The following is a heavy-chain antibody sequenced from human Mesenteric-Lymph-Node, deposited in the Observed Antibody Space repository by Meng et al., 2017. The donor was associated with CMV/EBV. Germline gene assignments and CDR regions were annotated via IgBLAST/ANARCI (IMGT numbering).Heavy chain of an antibody. J-gene: IGHJ6*02. Sequence: GESLKISCAASGFTFRSYGMHWVRQAPGKGLEWVSSISSSSSYIYYADSVKGRFTISRDNAKNSLYLQMNSLRAEDTAVYYCARERYDFWSVIPHYGMDVWGQGTTVTVSS. D-gene: IGHD3-3*01. CDR1: GFTFRSYG. CDR2: ISSSSSYI. CDR3: ARERYDFWSVIPHYGMDV. V-gene: IGHV3-21*01.